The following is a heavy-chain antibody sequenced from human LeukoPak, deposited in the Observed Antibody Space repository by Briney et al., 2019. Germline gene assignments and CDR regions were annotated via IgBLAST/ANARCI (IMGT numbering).Heavy chain of an antibody. CDR3: ASSSSGYYWNFDY. CDR2: ISYDGSNK. V-gene: IGHV3-30-3*01. Sequence: GGSLRLSCAASGFTFSSYAMHWVRQAPGKGLEWVAVISYDGSNKYYADSVKGRFTISRDNSKNTLYLQMNSLRAEDTAVYYCASSSSGYYWNFDYWGQGTLVTVPS. CDR1: GFTFSSYA. D-gene: IGHD3-22*01. J-gene: IGHJ4*02.